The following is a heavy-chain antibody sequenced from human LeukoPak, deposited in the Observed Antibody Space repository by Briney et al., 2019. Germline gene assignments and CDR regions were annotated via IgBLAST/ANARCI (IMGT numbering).Heavy chain of an antibody. CDR3: ARHMITDCSGGSCYYMDV. D-gene: IGHD2-15*01. J-gene: IGHJ6*03. V-gene: IGHV5-51*01. Sequence: GESLKISCKGSGYSFTSYWIGWVRQMPGKGLEWMGIIYPGDSDTRYSPSFQGQVTISADRSISTAYLQWSSLKASDTAMYYCARHMITDCSGGSCYYMDVWGKGTTVTVSS. CDR2: IYPGDSDT. CDR1: GYSFTSYW.